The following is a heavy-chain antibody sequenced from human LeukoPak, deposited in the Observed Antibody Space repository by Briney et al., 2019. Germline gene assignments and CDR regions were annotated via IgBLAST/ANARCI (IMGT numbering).Heavy chain of an antibody. CDR1: GGSISSGGYY. J-gene: IGHJ4*02. D-gene: IGHD3-10*01. V-gene: IGHV4-31*03. Sequence: SQTLSLTCTVSGGSISSGGYYWSWIRQHPGKGLEWIGYIYYSGSTYYNPSLKSRVTISVDTSKNQFSLKLSSVTAADAAVYYCARSLLWFGELSTVDYWGQGTLVTVSS. CDR3: ARSLLWFGELSTVDY. CDR2: IYYSGST.